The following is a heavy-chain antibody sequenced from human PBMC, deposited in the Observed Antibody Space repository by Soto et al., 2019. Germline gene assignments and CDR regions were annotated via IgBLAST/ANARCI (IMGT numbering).Heavy chain of an antibody. Sequence: GGSVRLSCAASGFTFDDYAMHWVRQAPGKGLEWVSGISWNSGSIGYADSVKGRFTISRDNAKNSLYLQMNSLRAEDTAVYYCATEVWVYYDFWSGYSDYWGQGTLVTVSS. CDR2: ISWNSGSI. D-gene: IGHD3-3*01. CDR1: GFTFDDYA. J-gene: IGHJ4*02. CDR3: ATEVWVYYDFWSGYSDY. V-gene: IGHV3-9*01.